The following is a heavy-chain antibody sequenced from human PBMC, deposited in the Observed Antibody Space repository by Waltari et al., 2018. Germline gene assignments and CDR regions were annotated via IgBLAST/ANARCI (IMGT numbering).Heavy chain of an antibody. V-gene: IGHV1-3*03. CDR3: ARAPLITIFGVVTKPPLAFDI. J-gene: IGHJ3*02. Sequence: QVQLVQSGAEVKKPGASVKVSCKASGYTFTSYAMHWVRQAPGQRLEWMGWINAGNGNTKDSQEFQGRVTITRDTSASTAYMELSSLRSEDMAVYYCARAPLITIFGVVTKPPLAFDIWGQGTMVTVSS. CDR1: GYTFTSYA. D-gene: IGHD3-3*01. CDR2: INAGNGNT.